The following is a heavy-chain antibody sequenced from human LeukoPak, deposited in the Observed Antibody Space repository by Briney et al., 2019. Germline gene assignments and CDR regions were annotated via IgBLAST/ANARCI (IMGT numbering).Heavy chain of an antibody. CDR3: ARAGGEIDY. J-gene: IGHJ4*02. CDR2: IYYSGST. V-gene: IGHV4-39*07. Sequence: SETLSLTCTVSGGSISSYYWSWIRQPPGKGLEWIGSIYYSGSTYYNPSLKSRVTISVDTSKNQFSLKLSSVTAADTAVYYCARAGGEIDYWGQGTLVTVSS. CDR1: GGSISSYY. D-gene: IGHD1-14*01.